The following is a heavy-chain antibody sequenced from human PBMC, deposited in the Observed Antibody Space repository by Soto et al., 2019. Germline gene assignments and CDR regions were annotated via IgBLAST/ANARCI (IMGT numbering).Heavy chain of an antibody. V-gene: IGHV3-21*01. D-gene: IGHD4-17*01. CDR2: ISSSSSYI. CDR3: ARDFFYGDYAWFDP. CDR1: GFTLSSYS. Sequence: PGGSLRLSCAASGFTLSSYSMNWVRQAPGKGLEWVSSISSSSSYIYYADSVKGRFTISRDNAKNSLYLQMNSLRAEDTAVYYCARDFFYGDYAWFDPWGQGTLVTVSS. J-gene: IGHJ5*02.